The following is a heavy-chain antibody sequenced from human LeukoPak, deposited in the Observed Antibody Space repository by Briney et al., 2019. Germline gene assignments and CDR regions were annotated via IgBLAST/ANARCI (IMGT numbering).Heavy chain of an antibody. CDR3: VYYDSSGYYYGRLRY. V-gene: IGHV3-30-3*01. CDR2: ISYDGSNK. J-gene: IGHJ4*02. D-gene: IGHD3-22*01. CDR1: GFTFSSYA. Sequence: GGSLRLSCAASGFTFSSYAMHWVRQAPGKGLEWVAVISYDGSNKYYADSVKGRFTISRDNSKNTLYLQMNSLRAEDTAVYFSVYYDSSGYYYGRLRYWGQGTPVTVSS.